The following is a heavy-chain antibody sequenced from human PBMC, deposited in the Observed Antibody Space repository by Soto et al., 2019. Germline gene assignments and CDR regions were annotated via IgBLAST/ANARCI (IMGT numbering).Heavy chain of an antibody. J-gene: IGHJ4*02. CDR2: IKQDGSEK. CDR1: GFTFSTYW. D-gene: IGHD3-22*01. V-gene: IGHV3-7*01. Sequence: GGSLRLSCAASGFTFSTYWMSWVRQAPGKGLEWVAKIKQDGSEKYYVDSVKGRFTISRDDAKNSLYLQMNSLRAEDTAVYYCARGGGYSQYYFDYWGQGTLVTVSS. CDR3: ARGGGYSQYYFDY.